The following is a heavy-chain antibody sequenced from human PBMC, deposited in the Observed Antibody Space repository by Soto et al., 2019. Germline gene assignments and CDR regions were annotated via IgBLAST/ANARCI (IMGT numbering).Heavy chain of an antibody. CDR2: VSTNDDRT. V-gene: IGHV1-18*01. D-gene: IGHD2-21*01. CDR3: ARELNTESRDHYSFAF. J-gene: IGHJ4*02. Sequence: GASVKVSCKTSGYIFTAYGLAWLRQAPGQRPEWMGWVSTNDDRTNYAQKFQGRVNMTTDRSTTTTSMELRSLRPDDTAVYYCARELNTESRDHYSFAFWGQGTLVTVSS. CDR1: GYIFTAYG.